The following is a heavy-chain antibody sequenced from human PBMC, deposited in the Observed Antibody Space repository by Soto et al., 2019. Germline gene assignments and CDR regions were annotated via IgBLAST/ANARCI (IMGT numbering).Heavy chain of an antibody. CDR2: IYPGDHET. D-gene: IGHD6-13*01. CDR3: ARSPRSSPYFDY. Sequence: GESLKISCXCSGYTFSNFWIGWVRQLPGKGLEWMGVIYPGDHETRYSPSFHGKVTISADKSINTAYLQWNSLEASDTAFYFCARSPRSSPYFDYWGQGALVTVSS. V-gene: IGHV5-51*01. CDR1: GYTFSNFW. J-gene: IGHJ4*02.